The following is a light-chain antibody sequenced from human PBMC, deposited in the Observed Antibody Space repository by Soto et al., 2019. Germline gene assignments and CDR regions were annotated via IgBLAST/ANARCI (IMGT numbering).Light chain of an antibody. CDR1: QGIRND. CDR2: AAS. CDR3: LPDYNYPYT. V-gene: IGKV1-6*01. J-gene: IGKJ2*01. Sequence: VHMTQSPSSLYTSVGDRVTITCRASQGIRNDLGWYQQKPGKAPKLLIYAASSLQSGVPSRFSGSGSGTDFTLTISSLQPEDFATYYCLPDYNYPYTFGQGTKVDIK.